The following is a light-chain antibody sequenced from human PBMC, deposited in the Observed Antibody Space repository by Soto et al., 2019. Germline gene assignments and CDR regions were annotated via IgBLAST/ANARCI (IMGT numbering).Light chain of an antibody. CDR2: AAS. J-gene: IGKJ1*01. Sequence: DIQMTQSPSSLSASVGDRVTISCRASQGIGNALGWYQQKPGNAPKLLIYAASSLESGVPSRFSGSGSGTEFTLTISSLQPDDSASYYCQQYNSYSKTFGQGTKVDIK. V-gene: IGKV1-17*01. CDR1: QGIGNA. CDR3: QQYNSYSKT.